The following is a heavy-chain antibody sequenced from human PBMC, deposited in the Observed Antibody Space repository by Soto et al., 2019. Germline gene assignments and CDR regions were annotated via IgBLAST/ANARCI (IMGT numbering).Heavy chain of an antibody. V-gene: IGHV4-31*03. J-gene: IGHJ4*02. CDR1: GGSISCGGYY. CDR2: IYYSGST. Sequence: PSETLSLTCTVSGGSISCGGYYWSWISQHPGKGLEWIGYIYYSGSTYYNPSLKSRVTISVDTSKNRFSLKLSSVTAADTAVYYCARGRRALGFDYWGQGTLVTVS. CDR3: ARGRRALGFDY.